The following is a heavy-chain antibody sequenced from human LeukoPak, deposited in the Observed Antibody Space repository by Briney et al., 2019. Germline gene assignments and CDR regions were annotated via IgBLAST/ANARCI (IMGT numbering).Heavy chain of an antibody. CDR1: GGSTSTYF. J-gene: IGHJ6*03. Sequence: SESLSLTCTVAGGSTSTYFWSWVRQPPGRGLEWIGFIYASGTTSYNPSLKSRVSISIDTSNNQFSLKLSSVTAADTAVYYSARHVASYYYMDVWGKGTTVTVSS. D-gene: IGHD4/OR15-4a*01. CDR2: IYASGTT. CDR3: ARHVASYYYMDV. V-gene: IGHV4-4*09.